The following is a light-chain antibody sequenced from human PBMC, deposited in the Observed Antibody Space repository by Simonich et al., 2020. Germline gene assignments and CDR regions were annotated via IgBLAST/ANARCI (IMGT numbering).Light chain of an antibody. V-gene: IGLV2-8*01. Sequence: QSALTQPASVSGSPGQSITISCTGTSSDVGGYNYVSWYQQHPGKAPKLMIYDVSKRPSGVPDRFSCSKSGNTASLTVSGLQAEDEADYYCSSYAGSNNWVFGGGTKLTVL. CDR1: SSDVGGYNY. J-gene: IGLJ3*02. CDR3: SSYAGSNNWV. CDR2: DVS.